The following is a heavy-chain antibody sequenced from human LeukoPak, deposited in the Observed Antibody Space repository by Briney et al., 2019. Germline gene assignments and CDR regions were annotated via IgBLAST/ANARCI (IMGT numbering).Heavy chain of an antibody. CDR1: GFTFSSYG. CDR2: IRYDGSNK. D-gene: IGHD3-22*01. CDR3: AKNNYYDSSGYKPNDAFDI. V-gene: IGHV3-30*02. J-gene: IGHJ3*02. Sequence: PGGSLRLSCAASGFTFSSYGMHWVRQAPGKGLEWVAFIRYDGSNKYYADSVKGRFTISRDNSKNTLYLPMNSLRAEDTAVYYCAKNNYYDSSGYKPNDAFDIWGQGTMVTVSS.